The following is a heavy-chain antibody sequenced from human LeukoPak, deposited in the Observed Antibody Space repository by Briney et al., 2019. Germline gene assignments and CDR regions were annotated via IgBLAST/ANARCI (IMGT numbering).Heavy chain of an antibody. V-gene: IGHV3-15*01. J-gene: IGHJ5*02. Sequence: TGGSLRLSCAASGFSFSNVWMTWVRQAPGKGLECVGRVKTKDVGGTTDYAAPVIGRFTISRDDSKNTVYLQMRSLQNEDTALYCCTTDFMRGYSGSWGQGTLVTVSS. CDR3: TTDFMRGYSGS. D-gene: IGHD5-12*01. CDR2: VKTKDVGGTT. CDR1: GFSFSNVW.